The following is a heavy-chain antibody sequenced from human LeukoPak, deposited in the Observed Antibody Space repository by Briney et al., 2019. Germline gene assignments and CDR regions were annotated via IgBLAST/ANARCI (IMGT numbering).Heavy chain of an antibody. Sequence: PGGSLRLSCAASGFTFSSYGMHWVRQAPGKGLEWVAVISYDGSNKYYADSVKGRFTISRDNSKNTLYLQMNSLRAEDTAVYYCAKGLGYSSGWYEEYFQHWGQGTLVTVSS. D-gene: IGHD6-19*01. V-gene: IGHV3-30*18. CDR2: ISYDGSNK. J-gene: IGHJ1*01. CDR1: GFTFSSYG. CDR3: AKGLGYSSGWYEEYFQH.